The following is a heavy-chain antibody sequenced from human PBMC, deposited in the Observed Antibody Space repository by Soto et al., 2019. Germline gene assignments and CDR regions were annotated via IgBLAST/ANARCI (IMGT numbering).Heavy chain of an antibody. CDR3: ARVAYDFWTGNSECWFDP. D-gene: IGHD3-3*01. CDR2: ISTYNGNT. V-gene: IGHV1-18*01. CDR1: GYTFTNYG. J-gene: IGHJ5*02. Sequence: QVYLVQSGVEMKKPGASVKVSCKSSGYTFTNYGIGWFRQAPGQGPEWMGWISTYNGNTNDAQKFQDRVTMTTDTSTSTVYMDLRSLKSDDTAVYFCARVAYDFWTGNSECWFDPWGQGTLVIVSS.